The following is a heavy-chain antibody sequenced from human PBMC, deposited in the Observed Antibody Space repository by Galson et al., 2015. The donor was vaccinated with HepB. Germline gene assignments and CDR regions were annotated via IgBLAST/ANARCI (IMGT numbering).Heavy chain of an antibody. V-gene: IGHV3-48*04. CDR2: ISGHRNTI. Sequence: SLRLSCAASGFSISGYSMNWVRQAPGKGLEWVSYISGHRNTIYYTDAVKGRFTISRDNAKNSLFLQMNSLRVEDTAVYYCARERVMGWLEKSHGNIDPWGQGTLVTVSS. D-gene: IGHD5-12*01. CDR1: GFSISGYS. J-gene: IGHJ5*02. CDR3: ARERVMGWLEKSHGNIDP.